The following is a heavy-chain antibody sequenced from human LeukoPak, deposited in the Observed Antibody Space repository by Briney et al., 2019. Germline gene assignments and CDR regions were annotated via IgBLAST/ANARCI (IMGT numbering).Heavy chain of an antibody. V-gene: IGHV1-18*01. CDR3: ARETASLISGWYPGVYYFDS. J-gene: IGHJ4*02. CDR1: GYTFTSYG. D-gene: IGHD6-19*01. CDR2: ISAYNGNT. Sequence: ASVKVSCKASGYTFTSYGISWVRQAPGQGLEGMGWISAYNGNTNYAQKLQGRVTMTTDTSTSTAYMELRSMRSADTDVYYCARETASLISGWYPGVYYFDSWGQGTLVTVSS.